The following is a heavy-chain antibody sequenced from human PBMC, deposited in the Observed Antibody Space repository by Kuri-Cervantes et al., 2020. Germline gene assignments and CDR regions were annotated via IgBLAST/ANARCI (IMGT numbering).Heavy chain of an antibody. V-gene: IGHV1-46*01. CDR2: INPSGGST. CDR1: GYTFTSYY. CDR3: ARDQQLVWVAFDI. D-gene: IGHD6-13*01. J-gene: IGHJ3*02. Sequence: ASVKVSCKASGYTFTSYYMHWVRQAPGQGLEWMGIINPSGGSTSYAQKFQGRVTMTRNTSISTAYMELSSLRSEDTAVYYCARDQQLVWVAFDIWGQGTMVTVSS.